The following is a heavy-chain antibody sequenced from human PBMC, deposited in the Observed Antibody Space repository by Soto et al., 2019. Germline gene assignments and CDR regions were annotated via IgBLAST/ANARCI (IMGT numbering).Heavy chain of an antibody. D-gene: IGHD6-6*01. J-gene: IGHJ3*02. V-gene: IGHV1-69*02. CDR3: ARSWYSSSSVAFDI. CDR2: IIPILGIA. Sequence: GASVKVSCKASGGTFSSYTISWVRQAPGQGHEWMGRIIPILGIANYAQKFQGRVTITADKSTSTAYMELSSLRSEDTAVYYCARSWYSSSSVAFDIWGQGTMVTVSS. CDR1: GGTFSSYT.